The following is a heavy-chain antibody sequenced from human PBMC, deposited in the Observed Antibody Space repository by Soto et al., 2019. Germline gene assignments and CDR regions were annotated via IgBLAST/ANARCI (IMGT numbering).Heavy chain of an antibody. V-gene: IGHV4-31*03. CDR2: IFYTGST. D-gene: IGHD2-2*03. CDR1: GASISRGGYY. J-gene: IGHJ5*01. CDR3: AREHPGYCISSFSYRSPSEMYT. Sequence: SETLSLTCTVSGASISRGGYYWSWVRQHPGKGLEWIGFIFYTGSTSCNPSLKSRVTMSVDTSKSQFSLKLSSVTAADTAVYYCAREHPGYCISSFSYRSPSEMYTCGQEAAVTIYS.